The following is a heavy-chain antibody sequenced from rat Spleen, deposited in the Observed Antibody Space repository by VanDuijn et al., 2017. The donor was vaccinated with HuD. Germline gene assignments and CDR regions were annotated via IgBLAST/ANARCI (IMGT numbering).Heavy chain of an antibody. D-gene: IGHD1-7*01. CDR1: GFTFNYYW. J-gene: IGHJ1*01. V-gene: IGHV5-31*01. CDR2: ITNASGGT. Sequence: EVQLVESGGGLVQPGRSLKLSCVTSGFTFNYYWMTWIRQAPGKGLEWVASITNASGGTHYPDSVKGRFTISRDIAKTTLYLHMTILRSEDTATYYCARHGGYFDFWGPGTMVTVSA. CDR3: ARHGGYFDF.